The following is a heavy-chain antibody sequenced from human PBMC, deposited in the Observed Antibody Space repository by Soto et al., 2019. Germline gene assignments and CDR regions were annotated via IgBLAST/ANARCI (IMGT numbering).Heavy chain of an antibody. CDR1: GGTFSTDI. V-gene: IGHV1-69*08. Sequence: QVQLVQSGAEVKKPGSSVKVSCMTSGGTFSTDIITWVRLSPGNGREWMGSIIPLLDTTNNAQKFQGRVTISTAKSTDTHEILTNRLTSNHTPVYHCATASPSVRTFSGYDGIHCWGQGTLVTFSS. CDR3: ATASPSVRTFSGYDGIHC. J-gene: IGHJ4*02. CDR2: IIPLLDTT. D-gene: IGHD5-12*01.